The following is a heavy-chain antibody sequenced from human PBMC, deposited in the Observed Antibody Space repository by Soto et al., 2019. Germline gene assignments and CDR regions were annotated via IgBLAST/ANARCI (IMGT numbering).Heavy chain of an antibody. J-gene: IGHJ4*02. CDR2: ISGSDGKT. CDR1: GFSFGSYA. Sequence: GGSLRLSCAASGFSFGSYALSWVRQAPGKGLEWVSTISGSDGKTFYADSVKGRFSISRDTSQSTLYLQMNSLRADDTAMYYCARWSYLDYWGQGNRVTVS. V-gene: IGHV3-23*01. D-gene: IGHD3-3*01. CDR3: ARWSYLDY.